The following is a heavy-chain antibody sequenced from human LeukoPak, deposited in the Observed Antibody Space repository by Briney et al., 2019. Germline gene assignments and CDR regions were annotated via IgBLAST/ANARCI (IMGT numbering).Heavy chain of an antibody. CDR2: IFYSVST. Sequence: SETLSLTCTVSGGSITSTSYYWGWIRQPPGKELEWIGNIFYSVSTYYNPSLKSRVTISADTSKNQFSLKLSSVTAADTAVYYCARRGRAAAGTAYDYWGQGTLVTVSS. CDR1: GGSITSTSYY. V-gene: IGHV4-39*01. CDR3: ARRGRAAAGTAYDY. J-gene: IGHJ4*02. D-gene: IGHD6-13*01.